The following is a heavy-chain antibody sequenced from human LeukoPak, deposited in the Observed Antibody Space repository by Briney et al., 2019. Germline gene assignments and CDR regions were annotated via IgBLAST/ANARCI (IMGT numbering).Heavy chain of an antibody. D-gene: IGHD2-21*02. V-gene: IGHV4-39*07. Sequence: SETLSLTCTVSGGSISSSSYYWGWIRQPPGKGLEWIGEINHSGSTNYNPSLKSRVTISVDTSKNQFSLKLSSVTAADTAVYYCARGQNWVVTAPLPAVAFDIWGQGTMVTVSS. CDR1: GGSISSSSYY. J-gene: IGHJ3*02. CDR3: ARGQNWVVTAPLPAVAFDI. CDR2: INHSGST.